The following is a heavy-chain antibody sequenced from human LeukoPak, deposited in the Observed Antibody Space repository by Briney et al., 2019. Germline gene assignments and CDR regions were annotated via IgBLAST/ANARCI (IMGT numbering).Heavy chain of an antibody. CDR1: GYTFTSYG. J-gene: IGHJ4*02. D-gene: IGHD2-21*01. V-gene: IGHV1-18*01. CDR2: ISAYNGNT. Sequence: ASVKVSCKASGYTFTSYGISWVRQAPGQGLEWMGWISAYNGNTNYAQKLQGRVTTTTDTSTSTAYMELRSLRSDDTAVYYCAVTEMGDWYGSYWGQGTLVTVSS. CDR3: AVTEMGDWYGSY.